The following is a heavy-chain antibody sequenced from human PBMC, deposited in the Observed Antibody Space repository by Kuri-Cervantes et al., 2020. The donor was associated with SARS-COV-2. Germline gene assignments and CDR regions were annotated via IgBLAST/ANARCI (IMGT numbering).Heavy chain of an antibody. CDR3: ARAASSSGWYGYYYYYGMDV. CDR1: GFTFTSSA. D-gene: IGHD6-19*01. V-gene: IGHV1-58*01. J-gene: IGHJ6*02. Sequence: SVKVSCKASGFTFTSSAVQWVRQARGQRLEWIGWIVVGSGNTNYAQKFQERVTITRDMSTSTAYMELSSLRSEDTAVYYCARAASSSGWYGYYYYYGMDVWGQGTTVTVSS. CDR2: IVVGSGNT.